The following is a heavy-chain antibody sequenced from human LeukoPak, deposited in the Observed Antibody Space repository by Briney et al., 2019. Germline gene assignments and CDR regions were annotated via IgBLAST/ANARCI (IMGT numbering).Heavy chain of an antibody. CDR2: IIPIFGTA. D-gene: IGHD3-22*01. Sequence: ASVKVSCKASGGTFSSYAISWVRQAPGQGLEWMGGIIPIFGTANYAQKFQGRVTITADESTSTAYMELSSLRSDDTAVYYCARESYDSSGYYLAIDYWGQGTLVTVSS. V-gene: IGHV1-69*13. CDR1: GGTFSSYA. CDR3: ARESYDSSGYYLAIDY. J-gene: IGHJ4*02.